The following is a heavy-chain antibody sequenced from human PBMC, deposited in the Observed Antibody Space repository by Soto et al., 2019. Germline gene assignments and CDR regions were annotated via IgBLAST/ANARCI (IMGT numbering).Heavy chain of an antibody. CDR3: ARSGGSNSWYGVFDF. CDR1: GDSITSGPYY. D-gene: IGHD2-15*01. J-gene: IGHJ4*02. V-gene: IGHV4-31*03. Sequence: QVQLQESGPGLVKPSQTLSVTCTVSGDSITSGPYYWSWVRQLPGRGLEWIGYIYFRGNSYYNPSLKSRITISPVKSKNPFSLEVNSVTAADAAVYYCARSGGSNSWYGVFDFWGQGTLVNVSS. CDR2: IYFRGNS.